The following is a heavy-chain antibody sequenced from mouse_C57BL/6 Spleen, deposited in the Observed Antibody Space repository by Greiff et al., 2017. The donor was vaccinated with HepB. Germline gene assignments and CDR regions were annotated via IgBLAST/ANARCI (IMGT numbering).Heavy chain of an antibody. CDR3: ARHGDYDGWFAY. CDR2: ISGGGGNT. V-gene: IGHV5-9*01. Sequence: EVQGVESGGGLVKPGGSLKLSCAASGFTFSSYTMSWVRQTPEKRLEWVATISGGGGNTYYPDSVKGRFTISRDNAKNTLYLQMSSLRSEDTALYYCARHGDYDGWFAYWGQGTLVTVSA. D-gene: IGHD2-4*01. J-gene: IGHJ3*01. CDR1: GFTFSSYT.